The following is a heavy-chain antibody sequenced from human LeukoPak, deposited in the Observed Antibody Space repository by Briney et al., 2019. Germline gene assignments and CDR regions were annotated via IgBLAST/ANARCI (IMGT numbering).Heavy chain of an antibody. V-gene: IGHV4-39*01. Sequence: SETLSLTCTVSGGSISSSSYYWGWIRQPPGKGLEWTGSIYCSGSTYYNPSLKSRVTISVDTSKNQFSLKLSSVTAADTAVYYCARHTAGPEYFQHWGQGTLVTVSS. CDR2: IYCSGST. CDR3: ARHTAGPEYFQH. J-gene: IGHJ1*01. CDR1: GGSISSSSYY. D-gene: IGHD2-21*02.